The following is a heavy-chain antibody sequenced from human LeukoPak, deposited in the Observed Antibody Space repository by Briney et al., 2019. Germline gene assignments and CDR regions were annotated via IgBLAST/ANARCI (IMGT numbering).Heavy chain of an antibody. CDR3: ARSAQWLEPFDY. Sequence: PGRSLRLSCAASGFTFSSYGMRWVRQAPGKGLEWVAVIWYDGSNKYYADSVKGRFTISRDNSKNTLYLQMNSLRAEDTAVYYCARSAQWLEPFDYWGQGTLVTVSS. D-gene: IGHD6-19*01. J-gene: IGHJ4*02. CDR2: IWYDGSNK. V-gene: IGHV3-33*01. CDR1: GFTFSSYG.